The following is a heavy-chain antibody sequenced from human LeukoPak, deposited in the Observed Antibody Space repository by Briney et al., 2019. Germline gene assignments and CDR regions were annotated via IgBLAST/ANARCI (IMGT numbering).Heavy chain of an antibody. CDR3: ARRYCISGNCRYSDY. Sequence: GGSLSLSCAASGFTFSDHYMDWVRQAPGKGLEWVGRTTTKAHSYTPEYAASVKGRFTISRDDSKISLYLQMNSLKTEDTAVYYCARRYCISGNCRYSDYWGQGTLVTVSS. J-gene: IGHJ4*02. CDR2: TTTKAHSYTP. D-gene: IGHD2-15*01. V-gene: IGHV3-72*01. CDR1: GFTFSDHY.